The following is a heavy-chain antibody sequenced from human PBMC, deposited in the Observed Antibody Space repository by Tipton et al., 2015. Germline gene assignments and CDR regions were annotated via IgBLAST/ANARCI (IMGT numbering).Heavy chain of an antibody. J-gene: IGHJ5*02. CDR1: GASISSPNSF. Sequence: TLSLTCTVSGASISSPNSFWGWIRQSPGKGLEWIGSILHRGTTYYNPSLRSRVSLSRDTSSNQFSLSLTSVTAADTALYYCARHVFIQGSWYQWFDPWGQGTLVTVS. CDR2: ILHRGTT. D-gene: IGHD6-13*01. V-gene: IGHV4-39*01. CDR3: ARHVFIQGSWYQWFDP.